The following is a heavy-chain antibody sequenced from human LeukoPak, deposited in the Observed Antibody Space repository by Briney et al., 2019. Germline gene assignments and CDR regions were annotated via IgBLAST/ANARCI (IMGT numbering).Heavy chain of an antibody. CDR3: ARGRIVGADDAFDI. CDR2: INADNGNT. J-gene: IGHJ3*02. V-gene: IGHV1-3*03. CDR1: GYPFSTYA. D-gene: IGHD1-26*01. Sequence: ASVKVSCKASGYPFSTYAMHWVRQAPGQRLEWMGWINADNGNTKYSQEFQDRVTITKDTSASTVYMELSSLKSEDMAVYYCARGRIVGADDAFDIWGQGTMATVSS.